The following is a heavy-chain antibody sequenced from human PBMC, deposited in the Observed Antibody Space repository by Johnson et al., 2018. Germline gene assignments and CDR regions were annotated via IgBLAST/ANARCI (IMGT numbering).Heavy chain of an antibody. D-gene: IGHD6-19*01. Sequence: EVQLVETGGGLVQPGGSLRLSCAASGFTASSYYMSWVRQAPGKGLEWVSVIYTDGSTYYADSVKGRFTISTVNSKNPLHLPIHSLRAEDTAVYYCARDQVAANYYYSSMDVWGKGTTVTVSS. CDR3: ARDQVAANYYYSSMDV. CDR1: GFTASSYY. CDR2: IYTDGST. V-gene: IGHV3-66*02. J-gene: IGHJ6*03.